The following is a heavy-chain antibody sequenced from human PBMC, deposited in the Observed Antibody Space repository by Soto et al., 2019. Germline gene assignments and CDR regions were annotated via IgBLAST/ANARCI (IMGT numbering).Heavy chain of an antibody. D-gene: IGHD3-22*01. J-gene: IGHJ4*02. V-gene: IGHV2-5*02. CDR1: GFSLSTSGVG. CDR2: IYWDDDK. CDR3: AHRGRIIMITDY. Sequence: QITLKESGPTLVKPTQTLTLTCTFSGFSLSTSGVGVGWIRQPPGKALEWLALIYWDDDKRYSPSLKSRLTITKDTSKNQVVLTMTNMDPVDTATYYCAHRGRIIMITDYWGQGTLVTVSS.